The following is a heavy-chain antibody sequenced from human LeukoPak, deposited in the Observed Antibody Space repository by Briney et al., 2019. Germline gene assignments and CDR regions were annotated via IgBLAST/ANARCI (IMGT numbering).Heavy chain of an antibody. V-gene: IGHV3-66*03. Sequence: GGSLRLSCAGSGFSVGNYYMSWVRQAPGKGLEWVSLIRDSGETFYADPVKGRFTIPRDNSKNTMYLQMNRLRVEDTAVYFCARDRAVTQDWVEFDPWGQGTLVTVSS. D-gene: IGHD4-17*01. CDR2: IRDSGET. CDR1: GFSVGNYY. CDR3: ARDRAVTQDWVEFDP. J-gene: IGHJ5*02.